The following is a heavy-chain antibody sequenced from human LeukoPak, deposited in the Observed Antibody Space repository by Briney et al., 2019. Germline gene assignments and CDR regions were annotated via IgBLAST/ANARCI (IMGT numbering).Heavy chain of an antibody. D-gene: IGHD6-19*01. CDR2: ISGSGGST. J-gene: IGHJ4*02. CDR1: GFTFSSYA. Sequence: GGSLRLSCAASGFTFSSYAMSWVRQAPGKGLEWVSAISGSGGSTYYADSVKGRFTISRDNSKNTLYLQMNSLRAEDTAVYFCATFGSGWYLSYWGQGTLVTVSS. CDR3: ATFGSGWYLSY. V-gene: IGHV3-23*01.